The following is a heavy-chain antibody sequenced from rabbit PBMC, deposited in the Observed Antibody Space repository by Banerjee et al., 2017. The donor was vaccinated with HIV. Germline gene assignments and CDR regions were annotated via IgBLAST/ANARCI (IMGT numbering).Heavy chain of an antibody. Sequence: QEQLEESGGDLVKPEGSLTLTCTASGFSFSNKYVMCWVRQAPGKGLEWIACINTSSGNTVYASWVNGRFTISSHNAQNTLYLQLSSLTAADTATYFCARETYDDYGNYDLWGPGTLVTVS. CDR2: INTSSGNT. CDR3: ARETYDDYGNYDL. V-gene: IGHV1S45*01. J-gene: IGHJ6*01. CDR1: GFSFSNKYV. D-gene: IGHD2-1*01.